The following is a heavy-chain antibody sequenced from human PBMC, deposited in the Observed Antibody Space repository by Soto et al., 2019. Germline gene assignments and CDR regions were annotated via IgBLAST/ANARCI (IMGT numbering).Heavy chain of an antibody. CDR3: IIGLNIDYNSAWFYFDY. V-gene: IGHV3-9*01. Sequence: EVQLVESGGGLVQPGRSLRLSCAASGFKFDDYTMHWVRQTPGKGLEWVSSISWSGNNLDYRDSVKGRFTISRDNAKNSLYLQMNSLRVEDTALYYCIIGLNIDYNSAWFYFDYWGQGTVVTVSS. D-gene: IGHD6-19*01. J-gene: IGHJ4*02. CDR2: ISWSGNNL. CDR1: GFKFDDYT.